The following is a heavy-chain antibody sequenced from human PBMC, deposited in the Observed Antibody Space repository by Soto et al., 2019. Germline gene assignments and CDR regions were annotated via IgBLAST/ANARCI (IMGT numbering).Heavy chain of an antibody. CDR3: ARARGYCSGGSCYVYYGMDV. D-gene: IGHD2-15*01. Sequence: PGGSLRLSCAASGFTFSSYSMNWVRQAPGKGLEWVSSISSSSSYIYYADSVKGRFTISRDNAKNSLYLQMNSLRAEDTAVYYCARARGYCSGGSCYVYYGMDVWGQGTTVTVS. J-gene: IGHJ6*02. CDR1: GFTFSSYS. CDR2: ISSSSSYI. V-gene: IGHV3-21*01.